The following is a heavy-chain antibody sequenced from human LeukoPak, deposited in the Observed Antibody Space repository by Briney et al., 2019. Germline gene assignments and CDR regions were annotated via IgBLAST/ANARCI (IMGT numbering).Heavy chain of an antibody. Sequence: AASVKVSCKASGGTFSSYAISWVRQAPGQGLEWMGRISPIFVTANYAQKFQGRVTITTDESTSTAYMELSSLRSEDTAVYYCASGSSGWYEPDAFDIWGQGTMVTVSS. J-gene: IGHJ3*02. D-gene: IGHD6-19*01. V-gene: IGHV1-69*05. CDR3: ASGSSGWYEPDAFDI. CDR1: GGTFSSYA. CDR2: ISPIFVTA.